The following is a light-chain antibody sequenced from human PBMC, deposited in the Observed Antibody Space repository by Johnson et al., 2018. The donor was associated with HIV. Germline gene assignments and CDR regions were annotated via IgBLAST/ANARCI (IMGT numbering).Light chain of an antibody. CDR3: GTWDSSLSGSYV. V-gene: IGLV1-51*01. CDR2: DNN. Sequence: QSVLTQPPSVSAAPGQKVTISCSGSSSNIGNNYVSWYQQLPRTAPKLLIYDNNKRPSGTPDRFSGSQSGTSATLGITGLQTGDEADYYCGTWDSSLSGSYVFGTGTKVTVL. J-gene: IGLJ1*01. CDR1: SSNIGNNY.